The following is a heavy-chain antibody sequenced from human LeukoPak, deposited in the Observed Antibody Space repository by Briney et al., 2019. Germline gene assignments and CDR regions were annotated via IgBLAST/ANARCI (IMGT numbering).Heavy chain of an antibody. CDR3: ARHRSDSGDYDAFDI. Sequence: GGSLRLSCAASGFIVNSNYMNWVRQAPGQGLEWVSVIYSSDSTYYADSVKGRFTISRDNSKNTLFLQMNSLRAEDTAVYYCARHRSDSGDYDAFDIWGQGTMVTVSS. J-gene: IGHJ3*02. CDR2: IYSSDST. D-gene: IGHD4-17*01. CDR1: GFIVNSNY. V-gene: IGHV3-53*01.